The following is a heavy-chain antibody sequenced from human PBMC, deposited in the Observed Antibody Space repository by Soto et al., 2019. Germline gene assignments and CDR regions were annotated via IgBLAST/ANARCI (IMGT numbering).Heavy chain of an antibody. J-gene: IGHJ4*02. CDR3: AGNSGSYYYLAY. V-gene: IGHV1-18*04. CDR1: GYTFTSYG. D-gene: IGHD1-26*01. CDR2: ISAYNGNT. Sequence: QVQLVQSGAEVKKPGASVKVSCKASGYTFTSYGISWVRQAPGQGLEWMGWISAYNGNTNYAQKLQGRVTMTTDTATSTAYMELRSMRADDTAVYYWAGNSGSYYYLAYWGRGTLVVVSS.